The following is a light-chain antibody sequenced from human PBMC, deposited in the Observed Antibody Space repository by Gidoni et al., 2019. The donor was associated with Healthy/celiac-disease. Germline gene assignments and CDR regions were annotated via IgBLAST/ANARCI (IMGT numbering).Light chain of an antibody. CDR3: QQSYSTLSFT. Sequence: DIQMTQSQSSLSASVGDRVTITCRASQSISSYLNWYQQKPGKAPKLLIYAASSLQSGVPSRFSGSGSGTDFTLTISSLQPEDFATYYCQQSYSTLSFTFAPGTKVDIK. J-gene: IGKJ3*01. V-gene: IGKV1-39*01. CDR1: QSISSY. CDR2: AAS.